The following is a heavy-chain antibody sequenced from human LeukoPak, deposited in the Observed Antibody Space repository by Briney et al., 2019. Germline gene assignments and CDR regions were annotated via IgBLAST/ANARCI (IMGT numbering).Heavy chain of an antibody. CDR1: GGTFSSYA. Sequence: ASVKVSCKASGGTFSSYAISWVRQAPGQGLEWMGGIIPIFGTANYAQKFQGRVTITADESASTAYMELGSLRSEDTAVYYCASGTWGRTETFDPWGQGTLVTVSS. CDR3: ASGTWGRTETFDP. J-gene: IGHJ5*02. D-gene: IGHD3-16*01. CDR2: IIPIFGTA. V-gene: IGHV1-69*01.